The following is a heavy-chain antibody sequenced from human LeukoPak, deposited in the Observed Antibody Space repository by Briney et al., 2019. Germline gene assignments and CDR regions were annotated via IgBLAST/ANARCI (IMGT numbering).Heavy chain of an antibody. J-gene: IGHJ4*02. V-gene: IGHV1-2*02. CDR1: GYTFTDYY. CDR2: INPNSGGT. D-gene: IGHD3-22*01. Sequence: PGASVKVSCKASGYTFTDYYMHWVRQAPGQGLEWMGWINPNSGGTNYAQKFQGRVTMTRDTSISTAYMELSSLRSDDTAVYYCAGAGDASSGYYYGHYWGQGTLVTVSS. CDR3: AGAGDASSGYYYGHY.